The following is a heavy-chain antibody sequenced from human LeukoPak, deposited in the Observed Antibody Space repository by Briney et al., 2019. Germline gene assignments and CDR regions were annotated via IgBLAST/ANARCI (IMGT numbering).Heavy chain of an antibody. V-gene: IGHV3-53*04. D-gene: IGHD1-26*01. CDR3: ARQNHWSGSFSYYFEY. J-gene: IGHJ4*02. CDR1: GFTVSNHY. CDR2: MYSDGTT. Sequence: PGVSLRLSCTASGFTVSNHYMSWVRQAPGKGLECVSVMYSDGTTYYADSVKGRFTISRHNSENTPYLQMDSLKGEDTAVYYCARQNHWSGSFSYYFEYWGQGTLVTVSS.